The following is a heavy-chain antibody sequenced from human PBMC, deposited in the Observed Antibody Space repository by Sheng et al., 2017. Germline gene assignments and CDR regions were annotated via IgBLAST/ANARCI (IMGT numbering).Heavy chain of an antibody. CDR2: LIPIFGTP. CDR3: ANGEYFFDY. Sequence: QVQLGQSGAEVRKPGSSVKVSCKASGGTFSSYAISWVRQAPGQGLEWLGGLIPIFGTPNYAQKFQGRVTITADEPTSTAFMELSRLTSEDTAVYFCANGEYFFDYWGQGTLVTVSS. J-gene: IGHJ4*02. D-gene: IGHD3-10*01. V-gene: IGHV1-69*01. CDR1: GGTFSSYA.